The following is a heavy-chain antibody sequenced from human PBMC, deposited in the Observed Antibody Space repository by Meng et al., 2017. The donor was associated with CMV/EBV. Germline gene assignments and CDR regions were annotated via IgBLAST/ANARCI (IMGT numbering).Heavy chain of an antibody. V-gene: IGHV3-33*06. D-gene: IGHD3-3*01. J-gene: IGHJ6*02. Sequence: GESLKISCAASGFTFNNYHMNWVRQAPGKGLEFVALIWYDGCKTYYADSVKGRFTLSRDNSKDTSFLQMNSLRVEDTAVYYCAKNRVVFGVARRYHGMDVWGPGTAVTVSS. CDR2: IWYDGCKT. CDR1: GFTFNNYH. CDR3: AKNRVVFGVARRYHGMDV.